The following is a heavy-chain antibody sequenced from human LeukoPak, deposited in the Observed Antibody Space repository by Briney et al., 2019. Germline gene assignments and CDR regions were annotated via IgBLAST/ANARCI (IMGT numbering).Heavy chain of an antibody. V-gene: IGHV4-39*07. CDR1: GGSISSSSYY. CDR2: IYYSGST. J-gene: IGHJ4*02. Sequence: PSETLSLTCTVSGGSISSSSYYWGWIRQPPGKGLEWIGSIYYSGSTYYNPSLKSRVTISVDTSKNQFSLKLSSVTAADTAVYYCARGDHQILVVYYFDYWGQGTLVTVSS. CDR3: ARGDHQILVVYYFDY. D-gene: IGHD2-15*01.